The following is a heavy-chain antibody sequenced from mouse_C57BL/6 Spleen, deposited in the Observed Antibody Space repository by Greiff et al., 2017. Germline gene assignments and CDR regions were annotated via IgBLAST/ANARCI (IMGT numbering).Heavy chain of an antibody. CDR1: GYSFTGYY. CDR3: ARLMDRGNYFDY. D-gene: IGHD2-3*01. V-gene: IGHV1-42*01. J-gene: IGHJ2*01. CDR2: INPSTGGT. Sequence: EVQLKESGPELVKPGASVKISCKASGYSFTGYYMNWVKQSPEKSLEWIGEINPSTGGTTYNQKFKAKATLTVDKSSSTAYMQLKSLTSEDSAVYYCARLMDRGNYFDYWGQGTTLTVSS.